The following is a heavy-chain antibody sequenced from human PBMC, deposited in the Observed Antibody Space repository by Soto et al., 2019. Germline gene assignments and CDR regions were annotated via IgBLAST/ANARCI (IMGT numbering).Heavy chain of an antibody. J-gene: IGHJ6*02. D-gene: IGHD2-2*01. CDR3: ARGVSDIVVVPAASSFSYDGMDV. Sequence: QVPLQQWGAGLLKPSETLSLTCAVYGGSFSGYYWSWIRQPPGKGLEWIGAINHSGSTNYNPSLKSRVTIAVYTSKNHFSLKLSSVTAADTAVYYCARGVSDIVVVPAASSFSYDGMDVWGQGTTVTVSS. CDR1: GGSFSGYY. CDR2: INHSGST. V-gene: IGHV4-34*01.